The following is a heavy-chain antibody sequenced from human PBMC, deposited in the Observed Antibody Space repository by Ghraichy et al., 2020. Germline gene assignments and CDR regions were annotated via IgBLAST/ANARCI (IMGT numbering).Heavy chain of an antibody. CDR3: AKDDYCSGATCATYYYYGLDL. CDR1: GFIFSNYA. D-gene: IGHD2-15*01. Sequence: GGSLRLSCAASGFIFSNYAMTWVRQAPGKGLEWVSSITGTGANTYYEDSVKGRFTISRDNSKNKLYLQMNSLRAEDTAIYYCAKDDYCSGATCATYYYYGLDLWGQGTTVTVSS. CDR2: ITGTGANT. J-gene: IGHJ6*02. V-gene: IGHV3-23*01.